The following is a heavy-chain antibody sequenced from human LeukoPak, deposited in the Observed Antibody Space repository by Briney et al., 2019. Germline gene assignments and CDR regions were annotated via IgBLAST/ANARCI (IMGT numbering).Heavy chain of an antibody. V-gene: IGHV4-34*01. J-gene: IGHJ6*03. CDR3: ARETGVTYYYYYMDV. Sequence: SETLSLTCAVYGGSFSGYYWSWIRQPPGKGLEWIGEINHSGSTYYNPSLKSRVTISVDTSKNQFSLKLSSVTAADTAVYYCARETGVTYYYYYMDVWGKGTTVTVSS. CDR1: GGSFSGYY. CDR2: INHSGST. D-gene: IGHD3-10*01.